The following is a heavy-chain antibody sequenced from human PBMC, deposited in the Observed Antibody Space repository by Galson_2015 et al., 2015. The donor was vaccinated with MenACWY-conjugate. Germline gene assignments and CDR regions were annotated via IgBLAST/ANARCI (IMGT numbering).Heavy chain of an antibody. CDR3: ARGVVVAPHQN. Sequence: ETLSLTCTVSGGSISSSSYYWGWIRQPPGKGLEWIGSIYYSGSTYYNPSLKSRVTISVDTSKNQFSLKLSSVTAADTAVYYCARGVVVAPHQNWGQGTLVTVSS. V-gene: IGHV4-39*07. CDR1: GGSISSSSYY. CDR2: IYYSGST. D-gene: IGHD2-15*01. J-gene: IGHJ4*02.